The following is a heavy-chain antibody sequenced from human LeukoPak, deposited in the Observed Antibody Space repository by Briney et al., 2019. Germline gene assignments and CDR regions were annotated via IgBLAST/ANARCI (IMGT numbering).Heavy chain of an antibody. Sequence: SETLSLTCTVSGGSIGSHYWSWIRQPPGEGLEWIGYIYYSGTTSYSPSLKSRVTISVDTSKNQFSLKLSSVARADTAVYYCARDYYDSRGEAFDIWGLGTMVTVSS. CDR3: ARDYYDSRGEAFDI. J-gene: IGHJ3*02. CDR2: IYYSGTT. CDR1: GGSIGSHY. D-gene: IGHD3-22*01. V-gene: IGHV4-59*11.